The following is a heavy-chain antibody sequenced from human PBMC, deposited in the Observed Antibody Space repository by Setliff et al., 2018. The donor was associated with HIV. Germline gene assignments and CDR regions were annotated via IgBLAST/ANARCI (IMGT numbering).Heavy chain of an antibody. CDR3: AKDRDYGENLLLLNRFGP. D-gene: IGHD4-17*01. J-gene: IGHJ5*02. CDR2: IXXDGSNK. V-gene: IGHV3-30*02. Sequence: HPGGSLRLSCAASGFTFSNYGMHWVXQAPXXGLEWVAFIXXDGSNKYYADSVKXRFTISRDNSKNTLYLQMNSLRGEDTAVYHCAKDRDYGENLLLLNRFGPWGQGTLVTVSS. CDR1: GFTFSNYG.